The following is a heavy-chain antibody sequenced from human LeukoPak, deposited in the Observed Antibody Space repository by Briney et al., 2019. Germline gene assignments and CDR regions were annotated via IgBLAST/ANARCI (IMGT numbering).Heavy chain of an antibody. V-gene: IGHV3-23*01. CDR2: FSNNGGYT. CDR3: AKQLGYCSDGSCYFPY. Sequence: GGSLRLSCAASGFTFSSSAMSWVRQAPGKGLEWVSAFSNNGGYTYYADSVQGRFTISRDNSKSTLCLQMNSLRAEDTAVYYCAKQLGYCSDGSCYFPYWGQGTLVTVSS. J-gene: IGHJ4*02. D-gene: IGHD2-15*01. CDR1: GFTFSSSA.